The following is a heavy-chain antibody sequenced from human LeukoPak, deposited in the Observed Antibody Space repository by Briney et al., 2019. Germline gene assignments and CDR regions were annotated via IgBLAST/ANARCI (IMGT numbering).Heavy chain of an antibody. V-gene: IGHV3-23*01. CDR2: FSNNGGYT. CDR3: AKQLGYCSDGSCYFPY. Sequence: GGSLRLSCAASGFTFSSSAMSWVRQAPGKGLEWVSAFSNNGGYTYYADSVQGRFTISRDNSKSTLCLQMNSLRAEDTAVYYCAKQLGYCSDGSCYFPYWGQGTLVTVSS. J-gene: IGHJ4*02. D-gene: IGHD2-15*01. CDR1: GFTFSSSA.